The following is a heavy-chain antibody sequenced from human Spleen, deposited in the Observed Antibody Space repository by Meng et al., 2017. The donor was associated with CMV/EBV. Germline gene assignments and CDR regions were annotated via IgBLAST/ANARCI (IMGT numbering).Heavy chain of an antibody. CDR1: YTFTSYG. V-gene: IGHV1-18*01. D-gene: IGHD1-1*01. J-gene: IGHJ4*02. CDR2: ISAYNGNT. Sequence: YTFTSYGISWVRQAPGQGLEWMGWISAYNGNTNYAQKLQGRVTMTTDTSTSTAYMELRSLRSDDTAVYYCARAIPHHFKLDRVDFDYWGQGTLVTVSS. CDR3: ARAIPHHFKLDRVDFDY.